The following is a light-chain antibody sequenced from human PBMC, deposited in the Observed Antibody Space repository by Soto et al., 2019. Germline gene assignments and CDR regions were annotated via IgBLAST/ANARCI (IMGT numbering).Light chain of an antibody. V-gene: IGLV2-23*02. CDR3: CSYAGSSTFFWV. Sequence: QSALTQPASVSGSPGQSITISCTGTSSDVGSYNLVSWYQHHPGKAPKLMIYEVSKRPSGVSNRFSGSKSGNTASLTISGLQAEDEADYYCCSYAGSSTFFWVFGGGTKLTVL. CDR1: SSDVGSYNL. J-gene: IGLJ3*02. CDR2: EVS.